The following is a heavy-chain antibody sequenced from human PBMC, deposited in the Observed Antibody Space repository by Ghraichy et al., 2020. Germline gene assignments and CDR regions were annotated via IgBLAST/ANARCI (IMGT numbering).Heavy chain of an antibody. D-gene: IGHD2-8*01. CDR3: ARHQRDIVLMVYAIGPGWFDP. CDR2: IYTSGST. Sequence: SETLSLTCTVSGGSISSYYWSWIRQPPGKGLEWIGYIYTSGSTNYNPSLKSRVTISVDTSKNQFSLKLSSVTAADTTVYYCARHQRDIVLMVYAIGPGWFDPWGQGTLVTVSS. CDR1: GGSISSYY. J-gene: IGHJ5*02. V-gene: IGHV4-4*09.